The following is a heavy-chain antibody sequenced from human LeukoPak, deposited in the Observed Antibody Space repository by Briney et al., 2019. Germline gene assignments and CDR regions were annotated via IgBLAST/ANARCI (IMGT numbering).Heavy chain of an antibody. D-gene: IGHD1-26*01. CDR1: GFTFSTYA. CDR2: IISSGYST. Sequence: GGSLRLSCAASGFTFSTYAVSWVRQAPGKGLEWVSAIISSGYSTYYADSVKGRFTISRDDSKSTLYLQMNSLRAEDSALYYCAKGGVGAVYYFDYWGQGTLVTVSS. CDR3: AKGGVGAVYYFDY. J-gene: IGHJ4*02. V-gene: IGHV3-23*01.